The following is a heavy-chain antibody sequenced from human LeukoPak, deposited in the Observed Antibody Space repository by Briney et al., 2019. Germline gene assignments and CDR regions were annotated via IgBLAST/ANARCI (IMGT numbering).Heavy chain of an antibody. CDR3: AKDRPYGSGSYLLDY. D-gene: IGHD3-10*01. CDR2: ISYDGSNK. Sequence: GGSLRLSCAASGFTFSSYGMHWVRQAPGKGLEWVAVISYDGSNKYYADSVKGRFTISRDNSKNTLYLQMNSLGAEDTAVYYCAKDRPYGSGSYLLDYWGQGTLVTVSS. J-gene: IGHJ4*02. CDR1: GFTFSSYG. V-gene: IGHV3-30*18.